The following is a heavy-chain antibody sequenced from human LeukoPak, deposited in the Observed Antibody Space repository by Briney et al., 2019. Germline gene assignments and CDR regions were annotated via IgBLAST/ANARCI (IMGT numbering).Heavy chain of an antibody. CDR3: ASSSRREYFQH. V-gene: IGHV4-30-4*08. CDR1: GGSISSGDYY. Sequence: PSETLSLTCTVSGGSISSGDYYWSWIRQPPGKGLEWIGYIYYSGSTYYNPSLKSRVTISVDTSKNQFSLKLSSVTAADTAVYYCASSSRREYFQHWGQGTLVTVSS. CDR2: IYYSGST. J-gene: IGHJ1*01. D-gene: IGHD2-2*01.